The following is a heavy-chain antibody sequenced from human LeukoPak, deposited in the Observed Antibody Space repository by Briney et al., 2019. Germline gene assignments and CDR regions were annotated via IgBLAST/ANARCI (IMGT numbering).Heavy chain of an antibody. J-gene: IGHJ4*02. V-gene: IGHV1-8*01. Sequence: GPPLKPSSKASGYTFTSYETNSVRQTTGQGPEWIQCTNPNSGNTGYAQKFQGRVTMTRNTSISTAYMELSSLRSEDTAVYYCARAPAWLLPAYWGQGTLVTVSS. D-gene: IGHD2-15*01. CDR2: TNPNSGNT. CDR3: ARAPAWLLPAY. CDR1: GYTFTSYE.